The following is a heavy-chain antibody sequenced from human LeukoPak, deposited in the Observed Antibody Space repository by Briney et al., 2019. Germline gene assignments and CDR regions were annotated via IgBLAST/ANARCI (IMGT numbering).Heavy chain of an antibody. J-gene: IGHJ4*02. CDR1: GGSISSYY. Sequence: SETLSLTCTVSGGSISSYYWCWIRQPPGKGLEWMGHIYYSGSTNYSPSLKSRVTISVDASKNQFSLKLTSVTAADTAVYYCARGYDYVWGSHRALGYWGQGALVTVSS. CDR2: IYYSGST. CDR3: ARGYDYVWGSHRALGY. V-gene: IGHV4-59*01. D-gene: IGHD3-16*02.